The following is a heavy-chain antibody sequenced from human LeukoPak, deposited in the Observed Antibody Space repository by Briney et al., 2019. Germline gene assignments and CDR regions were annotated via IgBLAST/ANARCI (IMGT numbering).Heavy chain of an antibody. Sequence: ASVKVSCKASGYSFTGHYIHWVRQAPGQGLEWMGWISAYNGNTNYAQKLQGRVTMTTDTSTSTAYMELRSLRSDDTAVYYCARVAQRLVLYAMGYYYYYMDVWGKGTTVTVSS. J-gene: IGHJ6*03. D-gene: IGHD6-13*01. CDR3: ARVAQRLVLYAMGYYYYYMDV. CDR1: GYSFTGHY. V-gene: IGHV1-18*04. CDR2: ISAYNGNT.